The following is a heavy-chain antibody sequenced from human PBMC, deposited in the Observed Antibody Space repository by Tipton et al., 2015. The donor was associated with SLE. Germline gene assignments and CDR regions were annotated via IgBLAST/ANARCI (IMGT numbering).Heavy chain of an antibody. V-gene: IGHV4-39*07. Sequence: WVRQAPGKGLELIGNINYSGTTYYNPSLKTRVTISVDASKTQFSLRLTSVTAADTAVYYCGRAIGVHYFHVWGQGTLVTVSS. CDR3: GRAIGVHYFHV. D-gene: IGHD2-21*01. CDR2: INYSGTT. J-gene: IGHJ4*02.